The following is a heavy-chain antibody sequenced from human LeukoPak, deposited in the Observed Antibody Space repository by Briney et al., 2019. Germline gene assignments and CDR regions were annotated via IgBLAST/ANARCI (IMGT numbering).Heavy chain of an antibody. D-gene: IGHD3-10*01. J-gene: IGHJ4*02. CDR1: GSSWDKYA. Sequence: PGGSLRCACGARGSSWDKYAMSGVAEAPEKGLEWVSGISGSGGGPYYADSVKGRFTISRDNSKNTLYLQMNSLRADDTAVYYCARDRDGTGNYPLDYWGQGTLVIVSS. V-gene: IGHV3-23*01. CDR3: ARDRDGTGNYPLDY. CDR2: ISGSGGGP.